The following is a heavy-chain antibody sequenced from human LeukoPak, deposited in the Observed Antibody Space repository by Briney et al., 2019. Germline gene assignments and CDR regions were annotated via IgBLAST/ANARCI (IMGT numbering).Heavy chain of an antibody. CDR1: GASIRDYY. CDR2: IDTRGST. V-gene: IGHV4-4*07. J-gene: IGHJ4*02. CDR3: ARKLGASSPRPLDS. D-gene: IGHD1-26*01. Sequence: SETLSLTCIVSGASIRDYYWSWIRQPAGKGLEWIGRIDTRGSTNYKPSLKSRLTTSVATSKRQFSRRLTSVAAAKTAVYYCARKLGASSPRPLDSWGQGNLVTVSS.